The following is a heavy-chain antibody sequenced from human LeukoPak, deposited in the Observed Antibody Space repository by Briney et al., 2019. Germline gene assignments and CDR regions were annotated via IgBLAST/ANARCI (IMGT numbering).Heavy chain of an antibody. Sequence: GGSLRLSCTASGFTFSNYPINFVRQAPGKGLEWVSAISGSGGSTYYADSVKGRFTISRDNSKNTLFLQMNSLRAEDTAIYYCAKERDYGPADYWGQGTLVTVSS. J-gene: IGHJ4*02. V-gene: IGHV3-23*01. CDR3: AKERDYGPADY. CDR1: GFTFSNYP. D-gene: IGHD4/OR15-4a*01. CDR2: ISGSGGST.